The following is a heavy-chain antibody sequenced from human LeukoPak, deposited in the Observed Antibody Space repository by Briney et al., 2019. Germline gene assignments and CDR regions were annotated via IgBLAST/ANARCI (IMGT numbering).Heavy chain of an antibody. CDR2: IYSSGGT. J-gene: IGHJ4*02. Sequence: PSETLSLTCTVSGASVSGSPYYWGWIRQPPGKGLEWIGSIYSSGGTYYNASLQSRVTISIETSKNQISLRLNSVTAADTAIYYCAKSGGYGLIDYWGQGTLVTVSS. V-gene: IGHV4-39*01. D-gene: IGHD1-26*01. CDR3: AKSGGYGLIDY. CDR1: GASVSGSPYY.